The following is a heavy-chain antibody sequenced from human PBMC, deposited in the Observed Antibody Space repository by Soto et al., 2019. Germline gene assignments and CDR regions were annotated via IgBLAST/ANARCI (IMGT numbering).Heavy chain of an antibody. CDR3: AKFRDYFDS. J-gene: IGHJ4*02. Sequence: GGSLRLSCAASGFTFSGYWMTWVRQAPGKGLEWVANINPGGSEKSYVDSVEGRFTISRDNAKNSLYLQMNSLRAEDKAVYYCAKFRDYFDSWGQGTLVTVSS. V-gene: IGHV3-7*01. CDR1: GFTFSGYW. D-gene: IGHD2-21*01. CDR2: INPGGSEK.